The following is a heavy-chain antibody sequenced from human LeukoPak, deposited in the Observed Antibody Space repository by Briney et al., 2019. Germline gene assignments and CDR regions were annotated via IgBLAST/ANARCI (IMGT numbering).Heavy chain of an antibody. CDR2: ISGSGGST. V-gene: IGHV3-23*01. CDR1: GFTFSSYG. CDR3: AKGRWALYYYDSSGYLDAFDI. Sequence: GGSLRLSCAASGFTFSSYGMSWVRQAPGKGLEWVSAISGSGGSTYYADSVKGWFTISRDNSKNTLYLQMNSLRAEDTAVYYCAKGRWALYYYDSSGYLDAFDIWGQGTMVTVSS. D-gene: IGHD3-22*01. J-gene: IGHJ3*02.